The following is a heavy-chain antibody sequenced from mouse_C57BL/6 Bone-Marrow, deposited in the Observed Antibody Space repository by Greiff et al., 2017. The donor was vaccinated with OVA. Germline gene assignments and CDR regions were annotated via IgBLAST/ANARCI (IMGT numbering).Heavy chain of an antibody. CDR3: TFYGYDNAY. Sequence: EVQLQQSGAELVRPGASVKLSCTASGFNIKDDYMHWVKQRPEQGLEWIGWIDPENGDTEYDSKFQGKATITAYTSSNTAYLQLSSLTSEDTAVYYCTFYGYDNAYWGQGTLVTVSA. CDR1: GFNIKDDY. CDR2: IDPENGDT. V-gene: IGHV14-4*01. D-gene: IGHD2-2*01. J-gene: IGHJ3*01.